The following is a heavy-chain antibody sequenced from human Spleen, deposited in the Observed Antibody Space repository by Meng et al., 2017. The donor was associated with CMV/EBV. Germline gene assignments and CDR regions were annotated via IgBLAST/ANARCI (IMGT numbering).Heavy chain of an antibody. CDR1: GYTFTGYD. Sequence: ASVKVSCKASGYTFTGYDINWVRQATGQGLEWMGWMNPNSGNTGYAQKFQGRVTMTRNTSISTAYMELSSLRSEDTAVYYCARGEGPHRRFDPWGQGTLVTVSS. V-gene: IGHV1-8*01. J-gene: IGHJ5*02. CDR2: MNPNSGNT. D-gene: IGHD2-21*01. CDR3: ARGEGPHRRFDP.